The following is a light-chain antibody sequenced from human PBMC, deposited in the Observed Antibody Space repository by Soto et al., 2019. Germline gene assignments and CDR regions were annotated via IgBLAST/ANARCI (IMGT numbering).Light chain of an antibody. V-gene: IGKV1-39*01. Sequence: DIQMTKSPSSLSASVGDRVTITCRASQSISSYLNWYQQKPGKAPKLLIYAASSLQGGVPSRFSGSGSGTDFTLTISSLQPEDFATYYCQQTYSTPETFGQGTKVEI. CDR3: QQTYSTPET. J-gene: IGKJ1*01. CDR1: QSISSY. CDR2: AAS.